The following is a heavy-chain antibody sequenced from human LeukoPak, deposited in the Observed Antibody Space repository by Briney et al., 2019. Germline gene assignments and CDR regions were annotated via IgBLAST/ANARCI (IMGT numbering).Heavy chain of an antibody. V-gene: IGHV3-23*01. CDR2: ISGSSDST. CDR3: ARERDGWYYDY. J-gene: IGHJ4*02. D-gene: IGHD6-19*01. CDR1: GFTFTNYV. Sequence: GGSLRLSCVASGFTFTNYVMGWVRQAPGKGLEWVSAISGSSDSTYYAAPVKGRFTISRDNSQNTVYLQMNSLRAEDTAVYYCARERDGWYYDYWGQGTLVTVSS.